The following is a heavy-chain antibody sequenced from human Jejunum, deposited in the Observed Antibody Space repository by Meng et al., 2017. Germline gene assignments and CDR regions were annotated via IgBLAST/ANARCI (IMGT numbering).Heavy chain of an antibody. J-gene: IGHJ3*02. CDR3: ARDIPGSASAFDI. D-gene: IGHD2-2*01. CDR1: GFAFSNYW. Sequence: GGSLRLSCVTSGFAFSNYWMSWVRQAPGKGLEWVANIEYEGSVKNYVDSVKGRFTISRDNAQNSLDLQMNSLRVGDTAVYYCARDIPGSASAFDIWGQGTMVTVSS. CDR2: IEYEGSVK. V-gene: IGHV3-7*01.